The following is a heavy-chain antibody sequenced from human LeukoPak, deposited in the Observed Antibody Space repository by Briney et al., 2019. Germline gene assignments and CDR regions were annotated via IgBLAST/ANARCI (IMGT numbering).Heavy chain of an antibody. CDR2: INLGGST. CDR3: AREAFCGGDCYSYY. V-gene: IGHV4-34*01. Sequence: SETLSLTCAVYGGSSSGYFCSWIRQSPGKGLEWIGEINLGGSTNYNPSLKSRVTISIDTSKNQFSLKLSSVTAADTAVYYCAREAFCGGDCYSYYWGQGTLVTVSS. J-gene: IGHJ4*02. CDR1: GGSSSGYF. D-gene: IGHD2-21*02.